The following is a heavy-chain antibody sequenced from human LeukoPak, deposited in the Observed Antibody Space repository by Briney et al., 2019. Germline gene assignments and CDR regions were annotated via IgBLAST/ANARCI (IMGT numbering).Heavy chain of an antibody. V-gene: IGHV4-59*08. CDR3: ARSGSRPFYDILTGSSNWFDP. CDR2: IYYSGST. Sequence: SETLSLTCTVSGGSISSHYWSWIRQPPGKGLEWIGYIYYSGSTNYNPSLKSRVTISVDTSKNQFSLKLSSVTAADTAVYYCARSGSRPFYDILTGSSNWFDPWGQGTLVTVSS. D-gene: IGHD3-9*01. CDR1: GGSISSHY. J-gene: IGHJ5*02.